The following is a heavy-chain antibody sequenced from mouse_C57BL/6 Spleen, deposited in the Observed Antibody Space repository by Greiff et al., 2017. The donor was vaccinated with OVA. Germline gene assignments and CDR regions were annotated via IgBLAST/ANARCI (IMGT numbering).Heavy chain of an antibody. CDR2: IWRGGST. Sequence: QVQLQQSGPGLVQPSQRLSITCTVSGFSFTSYGVHWVRQSPGKGLEWLGVIWRGGSTDYNAAFMSRLSITKDNSKSQVFFKMNSLQADDTAIYYCAKKGGNDYDGNAMDYWGQGTSVTVSS. CDR3: AKKGGNDYDGNAMDY. CDR1: GFSFTSYG. J-gene: IGHJ4*01. D-gene: IGHD2-4*01. V-gene: IGHV2-5*01.